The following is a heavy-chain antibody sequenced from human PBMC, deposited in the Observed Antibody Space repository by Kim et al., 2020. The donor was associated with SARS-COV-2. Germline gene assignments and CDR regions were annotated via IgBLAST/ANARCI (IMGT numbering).Heavy chain of an antibody. J-gene: IGHJ4*02. V-gene: IGHV4-39*01. CDR3: ARHSLTTYGGNLALFDY. CDR2: IYYSGST. D-gene: IGHD4-17*01. Sequence: SETLSLTCTVSGGSISSSSYYWGWIRQPPGKGLEWIGSIYYSGSTYYNPSLKSRVTISVDTSKNQFSLKLSSVTAADTAVYYCARHSLTTYGGNLALFDYWGQGTLVTVSS. CDR1: GGSISSSSYY.